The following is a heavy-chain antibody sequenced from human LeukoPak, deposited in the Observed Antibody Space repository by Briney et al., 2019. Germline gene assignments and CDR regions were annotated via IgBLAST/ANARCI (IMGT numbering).Heavy chain of an antibody. J-gene: IGHJ4*02. CDR1: GFTFSSYA. Sequence: GRSLRLSCAASGFTFSSYAMHWVRQAPGKGLEWVAVISYDGSNKYYADSVKGRFTISRDNSKNTLYLQMSSLRAEDTAVYYCARGSITIFGVVILWGQGTLVTVSS. CDR2: ISYDGSNK. D-gene: IGHD3-3*01. CDR3: ARGSITIFGVVIL. V-gene: IGHV3-30-3*01.